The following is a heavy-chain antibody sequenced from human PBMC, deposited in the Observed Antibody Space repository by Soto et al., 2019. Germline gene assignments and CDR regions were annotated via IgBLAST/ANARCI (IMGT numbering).Heavy chain of an antibody. V-gene: IGHV3-30-3*01. CDR2: ISYDGSNK. Sequence: PGGSLRLSCAASGFTFSSYAMHWVRQAPGKGLEWVAVISYDGSNKYYADSVKGRFTISRDNSNNTLYLQMNSLRAEDTAVYYCARDLIPQGYCSGGSCYSGYYYYGMDVWGQGTTVTVSS. D-gene: IGHD2-15*01. J-gene: IGHJ6*02. CDR3: ARDLIPQGYCSGGSCYSGYYYYGMDV. CDR1: GFTFSSYA.